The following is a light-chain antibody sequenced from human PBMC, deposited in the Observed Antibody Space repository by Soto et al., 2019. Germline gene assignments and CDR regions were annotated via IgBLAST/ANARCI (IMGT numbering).Light chain of an antibody. CDR1: SSDVGSYND. Sequence: QSVLTQPASVSGSPGQSITISCTGTSSDVGSYNDVSWYQQHPGKAPQLMFYDVSNRPSGVSSRFSGSKSSNTAPLTIAGHQAEDEADYYGGSYASRSTLVFGGGTKLTVL. CDR2: DVS. CDR3: GSYASRSTLV. V-gene: IGLV2-14*01. J-gene: IGLJ2*01.